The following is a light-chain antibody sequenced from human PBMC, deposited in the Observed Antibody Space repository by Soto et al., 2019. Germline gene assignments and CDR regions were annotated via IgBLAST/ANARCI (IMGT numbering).Light chain of an antibody. CDR3: SSYRPSTTLV. Sequence: QSALTQPASVSGSPGQSITISCTGTSSDVGGYNSVSWFQQHPSKAPKLIIYEVSHRPSGVSIRFSGSKSGNTASLTISGLQAEDEADYYCSSYRPSTTLVCGTGTKVTVL. CDR1: SSDVGGYNS. J-gene: IGLJ1*01. V-gene: IGLV2-14*01. CDR2: EVS.